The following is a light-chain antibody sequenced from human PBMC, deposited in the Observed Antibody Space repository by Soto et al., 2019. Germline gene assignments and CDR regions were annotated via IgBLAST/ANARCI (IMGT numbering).Light chain of an antibody. CDR3: QQYYSDFFT. CDR2: WAS. V-gene: IGKV4-1*01. J-gene: IGKJ2*01. CDR1: QSLLYSSNNKTY. Sequence: DIVMTQSPDSLTVSLGERATINCKSSQSLLYSSNNKTYLAWYQRRPGQSPKMLIFWASARESGVPDRFAGSGSETDFTLTISSLQAEDAAVHYCQQYYSDFFTFGQGTRLEIK.